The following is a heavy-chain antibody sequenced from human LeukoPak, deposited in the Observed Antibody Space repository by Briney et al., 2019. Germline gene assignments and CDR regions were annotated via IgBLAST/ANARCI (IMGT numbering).Heavy chain of an antibody. Sequence: ASVKVSCKASGYTFTGYYMHWVRQAPGQGLEWMGWINPNSGGTNYALKFQGRVTMTRDTSISTAYMELSRLRSDDTAVYYCARDLRPHSGAAAGTEGDYWGQGTLVTVSS. D-gene: IGHD6-13*01. CDR1: GYTFTGYY. V-gene: IGHV1-2*02. CDR2: INPNSGGT. J-gene: IGHJ4*02. CDR3: ARDLRPHSGAAAGTEGDY.